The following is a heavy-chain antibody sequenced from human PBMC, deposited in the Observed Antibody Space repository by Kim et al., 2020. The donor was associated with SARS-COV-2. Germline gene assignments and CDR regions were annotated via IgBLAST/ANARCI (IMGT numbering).Heavy chain of an antibody. J-gene: IGHJ6*02. CDR2: IWYDGSNK. CDR3: AKDRAYSSSWYVLSSLTAQWASYYGMDV. Sequence: GGSLRLSCAASGFTFSSYGMHWVRQAPGKGLEWVAVIWYDGSNKYYADSVKCRFTISRDNSKNTLYLQMNSLRAEDTAVYYCAKDRAYSSSWYVLSSLTAQWASYYGMDVWGQGTTVTVSS. D-gene: IGHD6-13*01. CDR1: GFTFSSYG. V-gene: IGHV3-33*06.